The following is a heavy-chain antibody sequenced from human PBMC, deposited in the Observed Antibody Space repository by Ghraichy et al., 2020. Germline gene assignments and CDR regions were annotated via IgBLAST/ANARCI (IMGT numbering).Heavy chain of an antibody. J-gene: IGHJ6*03. D-gene: IGHD2-2*02. CDR3: ARTTRYQLLYYYYYSMDV. V-gene: IGHV3-33*01. CDR2: IWYDGSNK. Sequence: IWYDGSNKYYAESVKGRFTISRDNYKNTLYLQMNSLRAEDTAVYYCARTTRYQLLYYYYYSMDVWGK.